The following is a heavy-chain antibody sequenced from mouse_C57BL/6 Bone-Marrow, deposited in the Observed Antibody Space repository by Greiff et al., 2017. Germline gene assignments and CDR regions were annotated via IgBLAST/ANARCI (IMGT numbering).Heavy chain of an antibody. Sequence: QVQLKESGPELVKPGASVKISCKASGYAFSSSWMNWVKQRPGKGLEWIGRIYPGDGDTNYNGKFKGKATLTADKSSSTAYMQLSSLTSEDSAVYFCARRGEGMVTTDFDYWGQGTTLTVSS. CDR2: IYPGDGDT. CDR3: ARRGEGMVTTDFDY. J-gene: IGHJ2*01. CDR1: GYAFSSSW. V-gene: IGHV1-82*01. D-gene: IGHD2-2*01.